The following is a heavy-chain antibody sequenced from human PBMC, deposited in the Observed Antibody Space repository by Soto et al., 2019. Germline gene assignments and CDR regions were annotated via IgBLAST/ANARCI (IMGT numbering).Heavy chain of an antibody. V-gene: IGHV3-48*03. CDR1: GFSFSSYE. Sequence: PVWSLRLSCAASGFSFSSYEMNWVRQAPGKGPEWISYINSGGTTTSYADSVKGRFTISRDNAKNSLDLQMNSLRAEDTAGDYCVRDPGCGYRIRSRLDYWRQGTDVTVS. CDR3: VRDPGCGYRIRSRLDY. J-gene: IGHJ4*02. D-gene: IGHD5-12*01. CDR2: INSGGTTT.